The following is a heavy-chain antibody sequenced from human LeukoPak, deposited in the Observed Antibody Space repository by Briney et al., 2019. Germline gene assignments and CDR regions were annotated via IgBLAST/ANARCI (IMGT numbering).Heavy chain of an antibody. Sequence: GGSLRLSRAASGFTFSNYAMSWVRQAPGKGLEWVSAISGSGGSTYYADSVKSRFTISRDNSKNTLYLQMNSLRAEDTAVYYCAKRNTMVRGGPCFDYWGQGLLVTVSS. J-gene: IGHJ4*02. CDR1: GFTFSNYA. CDR2: ISGSGGST. V-gene: IGHV3-23*01. D-gene: IGHD3-10*01. CDR3: AKRNTMVRGGPCFDY.